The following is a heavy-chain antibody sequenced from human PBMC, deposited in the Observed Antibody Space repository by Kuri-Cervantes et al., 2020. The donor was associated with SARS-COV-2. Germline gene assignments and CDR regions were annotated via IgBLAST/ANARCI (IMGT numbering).Heavy chain of an antibody. D-gene: IGHD4-23*01. CDR1: GYTFTGYY. CDR2: IIPIFGTA. J-gene: IGHJ6*02. CDR3: ARDWWYGGNSLYYGMDV. Sequence: SVKVSCKASGYTFTGYYMHWVRQAPGQGLEWMGGIIPIFGTANYAQKFQGRVTITADESTSTAYMELSSLRSEDTAVYYCARDWWYGGNSLYYGMDVWGQGTTVTVSS. V-gene: IGHV1-69*13.